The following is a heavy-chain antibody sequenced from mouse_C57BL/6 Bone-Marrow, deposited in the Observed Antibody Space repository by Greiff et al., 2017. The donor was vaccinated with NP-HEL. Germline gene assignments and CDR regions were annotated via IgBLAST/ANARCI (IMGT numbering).Heavy chain of an antibody. Sequence: VQLQQSGPELVKPGASVKLSCKASGYTFTSYDINWVKQRPGQGLEWIGWIYPRDGSTKYNEKFKGKATLTVDTSSSTAYMELHSLTSEDSAVYFCARRRVGYDWYFDVWGTGTTVTVSS. CDR1: GYTFTSYD. CDR3: ARRRVGYDWYFDV. CDR2: IYPRDGST. V-gene: IGHV1-85*01. J-gene: IGHJ1*03. D-gene: IGHD2-2*01.